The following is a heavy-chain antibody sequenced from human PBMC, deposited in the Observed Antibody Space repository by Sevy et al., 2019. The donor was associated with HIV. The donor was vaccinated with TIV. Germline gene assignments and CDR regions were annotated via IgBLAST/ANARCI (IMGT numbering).Heavy chain of an antibody. CDR1: GFTFSSYA. J-gene: IGHJ5*02. D-gene: IGHD5-12*01. V-gene: IGHV3-23*01. CDR2: ISGSGGST. Sequence: GGSLGLSCAASGFTFSSYAMSWVRQAPGKGLEWVSAISGSGGSTYYADSVKGRFTISRDNSKNTLYLQMNSLRAEDTAVYYCAKGIEMATKHNWFDPWGQGTLVTVSS. CDR3: AKGIEMATKHNWFDP.